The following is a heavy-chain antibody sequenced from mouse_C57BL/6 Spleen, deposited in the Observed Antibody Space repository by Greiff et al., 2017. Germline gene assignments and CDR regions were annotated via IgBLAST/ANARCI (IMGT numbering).Heavy chain of an antibody. Sequence: EVKLVESGGGLVKPGGSLKLSCAASGFTFSDYGMHWVRQAPEKGLEWVAYISSGSSTIYYADTVKGRFTISRDNAKNTLFLQMTSRRAEDTAMYYCARTGTNYWGQGTTLTVSS. D-gene: IGHD4-1*01. V-gene: IGHV5-17*01. CDR1: GFTFSDYG. CDR3: ARTGTNY. CDR2: ISSGSSTI. J-gene: IGHJ2*01.